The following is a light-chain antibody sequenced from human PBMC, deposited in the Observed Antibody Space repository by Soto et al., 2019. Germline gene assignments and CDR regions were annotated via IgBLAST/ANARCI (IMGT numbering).Light chain of an antibody. CDR3: HQYGSSPRT. J-gene: IGKJ1*01. CDR1: QSVSSSY. Sequence: EIVLTQSPGTLSLSPGERATLSCRASQSVSSSYLAWYQQKPGQAPRLLIYGASSRATGIPERFSGSGSGTAFTLTITRLEPEDFAVYSCHQYGSSPRTFGQGTKVEIK. CDR2: GAS. V-gene: IGKV3-20*01.